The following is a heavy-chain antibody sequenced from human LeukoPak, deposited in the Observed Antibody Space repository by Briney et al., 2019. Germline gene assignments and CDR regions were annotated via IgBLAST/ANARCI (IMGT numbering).Heavy chain of an antibody. D-gene: IGHD3-22*01. CDR3: ARDRRYYDSSGYYFHWYFDL. J-gene: IGHJ2*01. Sequence: GGSLTLPCAASGFTVSCNYVRWAPQARGRGVVGVSFLFRGVSTYYAVSVKGRFNNPRDNSKNTLYLQMNSLRAEDTALYYGARDRRYYDSSGYYFHWYFDLWGRGTLVTVSS. V-gene: IGHV3-53*01. CDR1: GFTVSCNY. CDR2: LFRGVST.